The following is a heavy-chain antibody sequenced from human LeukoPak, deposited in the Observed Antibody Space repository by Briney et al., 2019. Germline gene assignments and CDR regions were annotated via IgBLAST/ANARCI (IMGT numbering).Heavy chain of an antibody. CDR1: GGSFSGYY. CDR2: INHSGST. V-gene: IGHV4-34*01. Sequence: PSETLSLTCAVYGGSFSGYYWSWTRQPPGKGLEWIGEINHSGSTNYNPSLKSRVTISVDTSKNQFSLKLSSVTAADTAVYYRARGGSGWSRAPRNWGQGTLVTVSS. D-gene: IGHD6-19*01. CDR3: ARGGSGWSRAPRN. J-gene: IGHJ4*02.